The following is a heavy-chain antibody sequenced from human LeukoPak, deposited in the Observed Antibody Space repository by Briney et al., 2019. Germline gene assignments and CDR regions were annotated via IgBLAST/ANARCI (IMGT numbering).Heavy chain of an antibody. J-gene: IGHJ5*02. CDR1: GYTFTSYG. V-gene: IGHV1-18*01. Sequence: ASVTVSCKASGYTFTSYGISWVRQAPGQGLEWMGWISAYNGNTNYAQKLQGRVTMTTDISTSTAYMELRSLRSDDTAVYYCARDGPGQLLFGTRVVSNWFDPWGQGTLVTVSS. CDR2: ISAYNGNT. D-gene: IGHD2-2*01. CDR3: ARDGPGQLLFGTRVVSNWFDP.